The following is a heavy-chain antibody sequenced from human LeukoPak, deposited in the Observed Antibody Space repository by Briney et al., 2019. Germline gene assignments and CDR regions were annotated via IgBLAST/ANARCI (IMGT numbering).Heavy chain of an antibody. D-gene: IGHD2-2*01. CDR1: GGTFSSYA. V-gene: IGHV1-69*04. CDR2: IIPILGIA. CDR3: ARAGSTSKYYYGMDV. J-gene: IGHJ6*02. Sequence: SVKVSCKASGGTFSSYAISWVRQAPGQGLEWMGRIIPILGIANYAQMFQGRVTITADKSTSTAYMELSSLRSEDTAVYYCARAGSTSKYYYGMDVWGQGTTVTVSS.